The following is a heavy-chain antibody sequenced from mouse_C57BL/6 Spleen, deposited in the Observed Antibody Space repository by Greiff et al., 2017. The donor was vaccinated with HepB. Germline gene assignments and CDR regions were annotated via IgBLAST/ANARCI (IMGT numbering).Heavy chain of an antibody. J-gene: IGHJ2*01. D-gene: IGHD3-3*01. Sequence: QVHVKQPGAELVKPGASVKVSCKASGYTFTSYWMHWVKQRPGQGLEWIGRIHPSDSDTNYNQKFKGKATLTVDKSSSTAYMQLSSLTSEDSSVYYCAIGGPLYYFDYWGQGTTLTVSS. CDR1: GYTFTSYW. CDR3: AIGGPLYYFDY. V-gene: IGHV1-74*01. CDR2: IHPSDSDT.